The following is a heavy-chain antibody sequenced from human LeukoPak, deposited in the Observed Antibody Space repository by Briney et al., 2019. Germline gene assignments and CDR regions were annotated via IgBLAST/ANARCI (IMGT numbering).Heavy chain of an antibody. J-gene: IGHJ4*02. CDR2: IFYSGST. V-gene: IGHV4-34*12. Sequence: PSETLSLTCAVYGGSFSGYYWNWIRQPPGKGLEWIGSIFYSGSTYYNPSLESRVTISVDTSKNQFSLKLSSVTAADTAVYYCARQFYYDSGGSHYWGQGTLVTVSS. CDR1: GGSFSGYY. D-gene: IGHD3-22*01. CDR3: ARQFYYDSGGSHY.